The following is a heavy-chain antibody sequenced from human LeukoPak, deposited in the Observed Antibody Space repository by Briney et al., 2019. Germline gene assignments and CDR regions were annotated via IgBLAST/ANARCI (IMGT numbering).Heavy chain of an antibody. J-gene: IGHJ6*03. CDR1: GASISSGDYY. CDR2: IYYSGST. Sequence: KASETLSLTCTVSGASISSGDYYWSWIRQPPGKGLEWIGYIYYSGSTYYNPSLKSRVTISVDTSKNQFSLKLSSVTAADTAVYYCARHGDGYFDLGYYYYMDVWGKGTTVTVSS. CDR3: ARHGDGYFDLGYYYYMDV. V-gene: IGHV4-39*01. D-gene: IGHD3-9*01.